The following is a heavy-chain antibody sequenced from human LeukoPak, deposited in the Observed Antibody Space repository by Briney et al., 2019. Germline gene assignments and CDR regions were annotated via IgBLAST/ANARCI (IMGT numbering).Heavy chain of an antibody. CDR1: GGSFSGYY. V-gene: IGHV4-34*01. D-gene: IGHD2-15*01. Sequence: PSETLSLTCAVYGGSFSGYYWSWIRQPPGKGLEWIGEINHSGSTNYNPSLKSRVTISVDTSKNQFSLKLSSVTAADTAVYYCARQPTPSIVVVLDGDNWFDPWGQGTLVTVSS. CDR2: INHSGST. J-gene: IGHJ5*02. CDR3: ARQPTPSIVVVLDGDNWFDP.